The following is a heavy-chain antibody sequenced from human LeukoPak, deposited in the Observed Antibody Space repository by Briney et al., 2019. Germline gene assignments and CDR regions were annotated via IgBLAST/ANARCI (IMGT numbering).Heavy chain of an antibody. D-gene: IGHD3-10*01. CDR1: GYTFTSYG. V-gene: IGHV1-18*01. CDR3: ATVRRGSGPGGNYYGMDV. J-gene: IGHJ6*04. CDR2: ISVYNGNT. Sequence: GASVKVSCTASGYTFTSYGINWVRQAPGQGLEWMGWISVYNGNTNYAQKLQGRVIMTTDTSTSTAYMELRSLRSEDAAIYYCATVRRGSGPGGNYYGMDVWGKGTTVTVSS.